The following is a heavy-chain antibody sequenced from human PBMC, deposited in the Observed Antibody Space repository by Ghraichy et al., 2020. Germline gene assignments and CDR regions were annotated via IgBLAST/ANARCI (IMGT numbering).Heavy chain of an antibody. V-gene: IGHV3-66*01. CDR1: GFAVSSNY. CDR2: IYSGGST. D-gene: IGHD2-8*01. CDR3: ARDLAAQDYCTNGVCNYYYYGMDV. J-gene: IGHJ6*02. Sequence: GGSLRLSCAASGFAVSSNYMSWVRQAPGKGLEWVSVIYSGGSTYYADSVKGRFTISRDNSKNTLYLQMNSLRAEDTAVYYCARDLAAQDYCTNGVCNYYYYGMDVWGQGTTVTVSS.